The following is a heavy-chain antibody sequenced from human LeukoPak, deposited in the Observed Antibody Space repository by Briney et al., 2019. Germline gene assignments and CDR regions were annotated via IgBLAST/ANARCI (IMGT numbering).Heavy chain of an antibody. CDR3: ARVVRSDSFDYDYYYAMDV. D-gene: IGHD2-8*01. CDR1: GFTFTRYS. V-gene: IGHV1-18*01. CDR2: ISDYNGNT. J-gene: IGHJ6*02. Sequence: VASVKVSCKASGFTFTRYSITWVRQAPGQGLEWMGWISDYNGNTNYAQKYQGRATVTTDTSTSTAYMELRSLRSDDTAVYYCARVVRSDSFDYDYYYAMDVWGQGTTVTVSS.